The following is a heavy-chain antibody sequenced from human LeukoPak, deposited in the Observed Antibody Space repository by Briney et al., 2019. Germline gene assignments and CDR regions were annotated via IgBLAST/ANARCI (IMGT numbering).Heavy chain of an antibody. CDR3: AREDTAMALDY. CDR1: GFTFSSYS. Sequence: GGSLRLSCAASGFTFSSYSMNWVRQAPGKGLEWVSSISSSSIYIYYADSVKGRFTISRDNAKNSLYLQMNSLRAEDTAVYYCAREDTAMALDYWGQGTLVTVSS. J-gene: IGHJ4*02. CDR2: ISSSSIYI. V-gene: IGHV3-21*01. D-gene: IGHD5-18*01.